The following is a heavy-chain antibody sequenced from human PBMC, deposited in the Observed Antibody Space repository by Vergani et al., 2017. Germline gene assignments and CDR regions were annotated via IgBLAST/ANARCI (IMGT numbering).Heavy chain of an antibody. CDR2: IKNTGDST. Sequence: EVQLLQSEGAVVQPGGSLRLSCVASGFTFSSHAMSWVRQGHGQGLEWVSSIKNTGDSTHYADSVKGRFTISRDNSKNTLYLQMTSLRVEDTAVYYCARGNWNNGFNSYYYMDVWGKGTTVTVSS. CDR3: ARGNWNNGFNSYYYMDV. D-gene: IGHD1/OR15-1a*01. V-gene: IGHV3-23*01. CDR1: GFTFSSHA. J-gene: IGHJ6*03.